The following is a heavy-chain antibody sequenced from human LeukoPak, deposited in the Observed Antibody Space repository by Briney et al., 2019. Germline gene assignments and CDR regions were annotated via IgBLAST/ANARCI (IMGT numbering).Heavy chain of an antibody. J-gene: IGHJ6*03. CDR3: ASSPIFGVVGGHSYYYYYYMDV. V-gene: IGHV1-69*13. CDR1: GGTFSSYA. CDR2: IIPIFGTA. Sequence: ASVKVSCKASGGTFSSYAISWVRQAPGQGLEWMGGIIPIFGTANYAQKFQGRVTITADESTSTAYMELSSLRSEDTAVYYCASSPIFGVVGGHSYYYYYYMDVWGKGTTVTVSS. D-gene: IGHD3-3*01.